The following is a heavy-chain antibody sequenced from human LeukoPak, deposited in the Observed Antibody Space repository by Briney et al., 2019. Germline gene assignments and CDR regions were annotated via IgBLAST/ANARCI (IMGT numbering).Heavy chain of an antibody. J-gene: IGHJ5*02. CDR1: GGPFSGYY. Sequence: SETLSLTCAVCGGPFSGYYWLWLRQPPGKGLEWMGEINYSGSTNHNPSLKSRVTISVDTSKNQFSLKLSSVTAADTAVYYCARSKGRRGFDPWGEGTLVTVSS. CDR3: ARSKGRRGFDP. V-gene: IGHV4-34*01. D-gene: IGHD4-11*01. CDR2: INYSGST.